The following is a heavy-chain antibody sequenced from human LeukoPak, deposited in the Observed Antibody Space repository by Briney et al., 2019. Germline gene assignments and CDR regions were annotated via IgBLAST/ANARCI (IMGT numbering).Heavy chain of an antibody. CDR2: INHSGST. CDR1: GGSFSGYY. V-gene: IGHV4-34*01. CDR3: ARGLMSGSYNYFDY. D-gene: IGHD1-26*01. J-gene: IGHJ4*02. Sequence: SETLSLTCADYGGSFSGYYWSWIRQPPGKGLEWIGEINHSGSTNYNPSLKSRVTISVDTSKNQFSLKLSSVTAADTAVYYCARGLMSGSYNYFDYWGQGTLVTVSS.